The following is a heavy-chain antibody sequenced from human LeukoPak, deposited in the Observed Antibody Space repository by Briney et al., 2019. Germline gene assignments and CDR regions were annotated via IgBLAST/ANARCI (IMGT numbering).Heavy chain of an antibody. J-gene: IGHJ4*02. Sequence: PSETLSLTCTVSGGSISSSSYYWSWIRQPPGKGLEWIGYIYYSGSTNYNPSLKSRVTISVDTSKNQFSLKLSSVTAADTAVYYCARGGGYSGYDSLFDYWGQGTLVTVSS. CDR1: GGSISSSSYY. V-gene: IGHV4-61*01. D-gene: IGHD5-12*01. CDR3: ARGGGYSGYDSLFDY. CDR2: IYYSGST.